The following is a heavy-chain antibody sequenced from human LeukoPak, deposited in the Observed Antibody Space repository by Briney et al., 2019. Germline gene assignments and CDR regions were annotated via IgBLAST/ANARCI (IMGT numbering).Heavy chain of an antibody. D-gene: IGHD3-10*01. CDR2: ISGGGGST. V-gene: IGHV3-23*01. CDR3: AKARGVIITGYYYYYMDV. Sequence: GGSLRLSCAASGFTFSSYGMSWVRQAPGKGLEWVSAISGGGGSTYYADSVKGRFTISRDNSKNTLYLQMNSLRAEDTAVYYCAKARGVIITGYYYYYMDVWGKGTTVTISS. J-gene: IGHJ6*03. CDR1: GFTFSSYG.